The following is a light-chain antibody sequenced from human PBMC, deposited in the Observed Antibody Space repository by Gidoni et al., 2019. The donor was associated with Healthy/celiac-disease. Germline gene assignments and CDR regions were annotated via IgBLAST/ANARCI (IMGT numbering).Light chain of an antibody. CDR1: NIGSKS. CDR2: YDS. CDR3: QVWDSSSDVV. J-gene: IGLJ2*01. V-gene: IGLV3-21*04. Sequence: SYVLTQPPSVSVAPGKTARITCGGNNIGSKSVQWYQQNPGQAPVLVIYYDSDRPSGIPERFSGSNSGNTATLTISRVEAGDEADYYCQVWDSSSDVVFGGGTKLTVL.